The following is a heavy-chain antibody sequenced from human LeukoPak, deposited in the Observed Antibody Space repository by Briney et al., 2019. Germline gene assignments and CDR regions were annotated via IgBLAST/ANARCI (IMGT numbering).Heavy chain of an antibody. CDR1: GYAFTSYS. CDR2: INPSGGST. J-gene: IGHJ4*02. V-gene: IGHV1-46*01. Sequence: ASVTVSCKASGYAFTSYSMNWVRQAPGQGLEWMGVINPSGGSTSYAQKFQGRVTMTRDTSTSTVYMELSSLRSEDTAVYYCARDERDSSSWYVRFDYWGQGTLVTVSS. D-gene: IGHD6-13*01. CDR3: ARDERDSSSWYVRFDY.